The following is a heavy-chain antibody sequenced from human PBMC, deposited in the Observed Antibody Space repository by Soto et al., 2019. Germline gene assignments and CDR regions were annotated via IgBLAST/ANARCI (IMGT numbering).Heavy chain of an antibody. CDR2: ISGSGGST. V-gene: IGHV3-23*01. CDR1: GFTFSSYA. D-gene: IGHD2-15*01. Sequence: EVQLLESGGGLVKPGGSLRLSCAASGFTFSSYAMSWVRQAPGKGLEWVSAISGSGGSTYYADSVKGRFTISRDNSKSTLYLQMNSLRAEDTAVYYCAKDMGSPYGGGYFQHWGQGTLVTVSS. J-gene: IGHJ1*01. CDR3: AKDMGSPYGGGYFQH.